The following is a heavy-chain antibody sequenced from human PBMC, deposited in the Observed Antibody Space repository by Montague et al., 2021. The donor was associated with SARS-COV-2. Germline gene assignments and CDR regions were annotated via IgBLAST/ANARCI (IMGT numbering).Heavy chain of an antibody. Sequence: SLRLSCAASGFTVSSNYMSWVRQAPGKGLEWVSVIYSGGSTYYADSVKGRFTISRDNSKNTLYLQMNSLRAEDTAVYYCARYLYYDYIGGSDPEAFDIWGQGTMVTVSS. CDR3: ARYLYYDYIGGSDPEAFDI. CDR1: GFTVSSNY. CDR2: IYSGGST. V-gene: IGHV3-53*01. J-gene: IGHJ3*02. D-gene: IGHD3-16*01.